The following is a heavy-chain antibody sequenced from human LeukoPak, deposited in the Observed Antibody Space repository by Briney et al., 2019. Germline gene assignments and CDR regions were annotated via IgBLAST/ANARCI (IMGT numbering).Heavy chain of an antibody. CDR2: IYYSGST. D-gene: IGHD6-19*01. CDR3: AREWMVPDWFDP. J-gene: IGHJ5*02. Sequence: SETLSLTCTVSGGSISSYYWSWIRQPPGKGLEWIGYIYYSGSTNYNPSLKSRVTISVDTSKNQFSLELSSGTPADTAVYYCAREWMVPDWFDPWGQGTLVTVSS. CDR1: GGSISSYY. V-gene: IGHV4-59*01.